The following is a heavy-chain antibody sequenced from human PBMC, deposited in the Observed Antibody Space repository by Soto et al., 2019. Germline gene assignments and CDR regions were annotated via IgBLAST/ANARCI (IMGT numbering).Heavy chain of an antibody. CDR3: ARDGMVRGVLTHSFDY. D-gene: IGHD3-10*01. CDR1: GGTFSSYA. V-gene: IGHV1-69*01. J-gene: IGHJ4*02. Sequence: QVQLVQSGAEVKKPGSSVKVSCKASGGTFSSYAISWVRQAPGQGLEWMGGIIPIFGTANYAQKFQGRVTITADESMSTAYMELSSLRSEDTAVYYCARDGMVRGVLTHSFDYWGQGTLVTVSS. CDR2: IIPIFGTA.